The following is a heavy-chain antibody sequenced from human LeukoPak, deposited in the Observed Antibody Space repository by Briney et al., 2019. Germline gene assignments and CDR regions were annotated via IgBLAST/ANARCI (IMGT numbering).Heavy chain of an antibody. CDR1: GGSISSYY. CDR3: ARGQKYRNGYTVTELGSGYFDY. Sequence: SETLSLTCSVSGGSISSYYWSWIRQPPGKGLEYIGYIFYSGRTNYNPSRKSRLTISVDTSKNQFSLTLSSVTAADTAVYYCARGQKYRNGYTVTELGSGYFDYWGQGTLVTVSS. CDR2: IFYSGRT. J-gene: IGHJ4*02. D-gene: IGHD5-18*01. V-gene: IGHV4-59*01.